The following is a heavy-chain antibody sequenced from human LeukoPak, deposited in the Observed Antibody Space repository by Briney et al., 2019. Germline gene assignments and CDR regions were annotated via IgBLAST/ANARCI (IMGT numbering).Heavy chain of an antibody. CDR1: GFIFSSYS. J-gene: IGHJ5*02. V-gene: IGHV3-48*01. D-gene: IGHD2-15*01. CDR2: ISPSSTSI. CDR3: ARDAASGNNWFDP. Sequence: GGSLRLSCAASGFIFSSYSMNWVRQAPGKGLEWISYISPSSTSIYYADSVKGRFTISRDNAEKSLYLQMNSLRAEDTAVYYCARDAASGNNWFDPWGQGTLVTVSS.